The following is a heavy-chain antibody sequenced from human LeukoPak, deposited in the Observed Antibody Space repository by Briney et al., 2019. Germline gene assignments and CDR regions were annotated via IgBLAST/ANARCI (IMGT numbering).Heavy chain of an antibody. V-gene: IGHV3-66*01. CDR1: GFTVSSNY. Sequence: GGSLRLSCAASGFTVSSNYMSWVRQAPGKGLEWVSVIYSGGSTYYADSVKGRFTISRDNSKNTLYLQMNSLRAEDTAVYYCARAFSGYCSSTSCSPFDYWGQGTLVTVSS. J-gene: IGHJ4*02. CDR3: ARAFSGYCSSTSCSPFDY. D-gene: IGHD2-2*01. CDR2: IYSGGST.